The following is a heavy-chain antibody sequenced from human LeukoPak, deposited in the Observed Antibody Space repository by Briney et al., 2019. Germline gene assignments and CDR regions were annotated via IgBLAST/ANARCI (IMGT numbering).Heavy chain of an antibody. CDR3: AKGITMIIGRDAFDI. D-gene: IGHD3-22*01. J-gene: IGHJ3*02. CDR2: ISSSSSTI. CDR1: GFTFSSYS. Sequence: PGGSLRLSCAASGFTFSSYSMNWVRQAPGKGLEWVSYISSSSSTIYYADSVKGRFTISRDNAKNSLYLQMNTLRAEDTALYYCAKGITMIIGRDAFDIWGQGTMVTVSS. V-gene: IGHV3-48*01.